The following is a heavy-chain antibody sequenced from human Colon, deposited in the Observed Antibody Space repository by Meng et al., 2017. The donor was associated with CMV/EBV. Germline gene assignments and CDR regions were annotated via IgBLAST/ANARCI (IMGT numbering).Heavy chain of an antibody. CDR1: GFIFSSYT. J-gene: IGHJ5*02. V-gene: IGHV3-21*01. Sequence: GGSLRLSCAASGFIFSSYTMNWVRQAPGKGLEWVSSITISSNHIYYADSVKGRFTISRDNAKNTLYLQMNSLRVEDTAVYYCAKSDWFDPWGQGTLVTVSS. CDR2: ITISSNHI. CDR3: AKSDWFDP.